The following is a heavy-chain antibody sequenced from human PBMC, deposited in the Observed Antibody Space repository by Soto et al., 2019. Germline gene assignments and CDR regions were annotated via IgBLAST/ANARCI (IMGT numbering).Heavy chain of an antibody. CDR2: ISGSGGST. CDR1: GFTFSSYA. D-gene: IGHD3-16*01. V-gene: IGHV3-23*01. Sequence: EVQLLESGGGLVQPGGSLRLSCAASGFTFSSYAMSWVRQAPGKGLEWVSAISGSGGSTYYADSVKGRFTISRDNSKNTLYLQMNSLRAEDTAVYYCAKDSGNDYVWGSYGLDYWGQGTLVTVSS. J-gene: IGHJ4*02. CDR3: AKDSGNDYVWGSYGLDY.